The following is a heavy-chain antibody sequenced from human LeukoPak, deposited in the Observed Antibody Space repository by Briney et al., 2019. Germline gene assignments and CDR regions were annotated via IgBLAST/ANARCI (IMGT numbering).Heavy chain of an antibody. Sequence: ASVKVSCKASGYTFTSYYMHWVRQAPGQGLEWMGIINPSGGSTSYAQKFQGRVTMIRDTSTSTVYMELSSLRSEDTAVYYCARDRATAMGEGYFDYWGQGTLVTVSS. V-gene: IGHV1-46*01. CDR2: INPSGGST. J-gene: IGHJ4*02. CDR3: ARDRATAMGEGYFDY. CDR1: GYTFTSYY. D-gene: IGHD5-18*01.